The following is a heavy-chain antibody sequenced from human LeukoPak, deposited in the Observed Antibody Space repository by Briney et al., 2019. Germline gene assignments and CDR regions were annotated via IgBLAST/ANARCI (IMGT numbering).Heavy chain of an antibody. D-gene: IGHD3-22*01. CDR1: GFTFSSYS. V-gene: IGHV3-48*01. J-gene: IGHJ3*02. CDR2: ISSSSSTI. CDR3: ARGRYDSSGYLVPAFDI. Sequence: PGGSLRLSCAASGFTFSSYSMNWVRQAPGKGLEWVSYISSSSSTIYYADSVKGRFTISRDNAKNSLYLQMNSLRAEDTAVYYCARGRYDSSGYLVPAFDIWGQGTMVTVSS.